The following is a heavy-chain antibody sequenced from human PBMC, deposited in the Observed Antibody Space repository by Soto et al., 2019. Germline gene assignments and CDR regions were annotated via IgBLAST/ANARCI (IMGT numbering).Heavy chain of an antibody. CDR1: SGSISSSNW. D-gene: IGHD4-17*01. V-gene: IGHV4-4*02. CDR2: IYHTGTT. Sequence: QVQLQESGPGVVKPSGTLSLICTVSSGSISSSNWWSWVRQPPGKGLEWIGEIYHTGTTNYNPSLKSRVTMSVDRSKKQFSLKLTSVTAADTAIYYCARDAHFGDHRYYYYYMDAWGKGTTVTVSS. J-gene: IGHJ6*03. CDR3: ARDAHFGDHRYYYYYMDA.